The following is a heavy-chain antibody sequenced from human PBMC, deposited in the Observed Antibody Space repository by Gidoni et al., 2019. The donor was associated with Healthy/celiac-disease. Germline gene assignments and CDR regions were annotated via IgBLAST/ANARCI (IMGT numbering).Heavy chain of an antibody. CDR3: GRDGYNSPGWYFDL. Sequence: EVQLVESGGVVVQPGGSLRLSCAASGFTFDDYAMHWVRQAPGKGLEWVSLISWDGGSTYYADSVKGRFTISRDNSKNSLYLQMNSLRAEDTALYYCGRDGYNSPGWYFDLWGRGTLVTVSS. D-gene: IGHD5-12*01. J-gene: IGHJ2*01. CDR1: GFTFDDYA. V-gene: IGHV3-43D*03. CDR2: ISWDGGST.